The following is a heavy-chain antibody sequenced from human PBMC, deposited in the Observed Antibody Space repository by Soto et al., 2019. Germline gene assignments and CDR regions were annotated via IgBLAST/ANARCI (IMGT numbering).Heavy chain of an antibody. CDR1: GGSISSNY. D-gene: IGHD2-21*01. CDR2: IQYGGST. Sequence: SETLSLTCTVSGGSISSNYWSWIRQPPGKRLEWMGYIQYGGSTNYNPSLKSRVTMSVDTSKTQFSLNLRSVTAADTAMYYCATHNRVNSWFDSWGQGTLVTVSS. V-gene: IGHV4-59*08. CDR3: ATHNRVNSWFDS. J-gene: IGHJ5*01.